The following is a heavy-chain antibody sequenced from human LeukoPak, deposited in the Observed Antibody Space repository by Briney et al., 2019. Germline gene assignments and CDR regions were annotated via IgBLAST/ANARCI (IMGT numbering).Heavy chain of an antibody. J-gene: IGHJ4*02. D-gene: IGHD5/OR15-5a*01. CDR2: FFLSGTT. CDR3: ARDEDVYAFFVY. Sequence: SETLSLTFTVPSCYIRNYYWKSIRQPAGKGLEWIGRFFLSGTTNYNPSLKSRVTMSVDTSKNQFSLKLSSVTAADTAVYYYARDEDVYAFFVYWGQGTLVTVSS. CDR1: SCYIRNYY. V-gene: IGHV4-4*07.